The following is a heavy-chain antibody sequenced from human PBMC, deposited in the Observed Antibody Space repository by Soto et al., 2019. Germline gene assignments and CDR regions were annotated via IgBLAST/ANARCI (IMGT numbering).Heavy chain of an antibody. CDR3: ALWGFRDGNNSKYNYSGMDV. CDR2: IIPIFGTA. CDR1: GGTFNRYT. Sequence: VQLVQSGAEVKKPGSSVKLSCKASGGTFNRYTISWVRQAPGQGLEWMGGIIPIFGTANYAQKFQGRVANIAYKSTSAAYMELRSLRSEDTAVYYCALWGFRDGNNSKYNYSGMDVWGQGTTVTVSS. J-gene: IGHJ6*02. D-gene: IGHD1-1*01. V-gene: IGHV1-69*06.